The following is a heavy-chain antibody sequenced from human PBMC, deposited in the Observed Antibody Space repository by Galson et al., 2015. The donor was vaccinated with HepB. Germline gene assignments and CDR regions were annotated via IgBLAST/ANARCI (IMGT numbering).Heavy chain of an antibody. Sequence: CAISGDSVSSNSAAWNWIRQSPSRGLEWLGRTYYRSKWYNDYAVSVKGRITINPDTSKNQFSLQLNSVTPEDTAVYYCARALAAAPSYWYFDLWGRGTLVTVSS. V-gene: IGHV6-1*01. D-gene: IGHD6-13*01. CDR3: ARALAAAPSYWYFDL. J-gene: IGHJ2*01. CDR2: TYYRSKWYN. CDR1: GDSVSSNSAA.